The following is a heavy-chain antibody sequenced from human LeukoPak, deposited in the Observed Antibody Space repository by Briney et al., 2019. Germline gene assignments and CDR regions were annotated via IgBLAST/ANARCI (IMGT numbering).Heavy chain of an antibody. D-gene: IGHD1-26*01. V-gene: IGHV1-2*02. CDR1: GYTFTDYY. J-gene: IGHJ4*02. CDR2: INPNSGGT. Sequence: ASVTVSCKASGYTFTDYYMHWVRQAPGQGLEWMGWINPNSGGTNSAQSFQGRVTMTRDTSISTAYMALSSLRSDDTAVYYCARSAGIVKRDYWGQGTLVTVSS. CDR3: ARSAGIVKRDY.